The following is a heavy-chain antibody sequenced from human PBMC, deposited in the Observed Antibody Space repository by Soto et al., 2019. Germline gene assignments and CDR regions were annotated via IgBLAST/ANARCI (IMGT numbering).Heavy chain of an antibody. V-gene: IGHV3-11*01. J-gene: IGHJ6*01. CDR1: GFFFSDYY. CDR2: ISGTGDTK. D-gene: IGHD3-10*01. Sequence: QVQLVESGGTLVKPGGSLRLSCAVSGFFFSDYYLSWIRQAPGKGLEFVAYISGTGDTKYYADSVEGRFTIARDNPKSSLYLQMHSLRVEDAAVYYCAIGGGQIYYKGLDVWGQGTTFSAS. CDR3: AIGGGQIYYKGLDV.